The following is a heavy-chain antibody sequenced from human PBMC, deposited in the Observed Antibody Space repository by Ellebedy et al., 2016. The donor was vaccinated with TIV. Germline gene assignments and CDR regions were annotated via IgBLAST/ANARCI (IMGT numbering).Heavy chain of an antibody. CDR2: INPYSDGT. CDR1: GYTFTGYY. V-gene: IGHV1-2*02. D-gene: IGHD2-21*02. J-gene: IGHJ6*04. CDR3: AKSSSGDNYYDYYDMDV. Sequence: ASVKVSXKASGYTFTGYYIHWVRQAPGEGLEWMGWINPYSDGTNYAQEFQGRVTMTGDTSISTAYMVLSSLRSDDTAVYYCAKSSSGDNYYDYYDMDVWGKGTTVTVSS.